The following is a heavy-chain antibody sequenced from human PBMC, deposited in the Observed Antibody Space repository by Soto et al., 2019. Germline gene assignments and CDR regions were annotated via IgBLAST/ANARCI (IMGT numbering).Heavy chain of an antibody. CDR2: IIPIFGTA. CDR3: SREIFVVIISGGRDAFDI. D-gene: IGHD3-3*01. Sequence: QVQLVQSGAEVKKPGYSVKVSCKASGGTFSTYAISWVRQAPGQGPEWMGGIIPIFGTAKYAQKFQGRVKITADESTSTAYMELSSLRSEDTAVYYFSREIFVVIISGGRDAFDIWGQGKMVTVSS. CDR1: GGTFSTYA. J-gene: IGHJ3*02. V-gene: IGHV1-69*01.